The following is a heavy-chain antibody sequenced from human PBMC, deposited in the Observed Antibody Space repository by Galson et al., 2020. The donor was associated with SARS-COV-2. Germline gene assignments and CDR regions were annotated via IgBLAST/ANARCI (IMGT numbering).Heavy chain of an antibody. CDR3: ARDQLDGYNFPFDY. Sequence: TGGSLRLSCAASGFTFSSYGMHWVRQAPGKGLEWVAVMWYDGSNKYYADSVKGRFTISRDNSKNTLYLQMNSLRAEDTAVYYCARDQLDGYNFPFDYWGQGTLVTVSS. D-gene: IGHD5-12*01. V-gene: IGHV3-33*01. CDR1: GFTFSSYG. J-gene: IGHJ4*02. CDR2: MWYDGSNK.